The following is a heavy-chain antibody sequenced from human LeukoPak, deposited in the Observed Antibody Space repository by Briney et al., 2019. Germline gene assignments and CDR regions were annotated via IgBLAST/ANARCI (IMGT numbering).Heavy chain of an antibody. Sequence: GGSLRLSCAASGFSFTSYSMIWVRQAPGKGLEWVSCISSSSSYRSYADSVKGRFTISRDNAKNSLYLQMNSLRAEDTAVYYCARDANWGSGYWGQGTLVTVYS. CDR2: ISSSSSYR. V-gene: IGHV3-21*01. D-gene: IGHD7-27*01. CDR1: GFSFTSYS. J-gene: IGHJ1*01. CDR3: ARDANWGSGY.